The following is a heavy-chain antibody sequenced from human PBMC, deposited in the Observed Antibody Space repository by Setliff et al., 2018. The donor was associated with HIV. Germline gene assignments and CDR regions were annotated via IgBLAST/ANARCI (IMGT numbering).Heavy chain of an antibody. D-gene: IGHD6-13*01. J-gene: IGHJ4*02. V-gene: IGHV3-9*03. CDR3: AKGRYSSSWYYFDY. CDR1: GFTFDDYA. Sequence: QPGGSLRLSCAASGFTFDDYAMHWVRQAPGKGLEWVSGITWNSGSIAYADSVKGRFTISRDNAKNSLYLQMNSLRAEDMALYYCAKGRYSSSWYYFDYWGQGTLVTVSS. CDR2: ITWNSGSI.